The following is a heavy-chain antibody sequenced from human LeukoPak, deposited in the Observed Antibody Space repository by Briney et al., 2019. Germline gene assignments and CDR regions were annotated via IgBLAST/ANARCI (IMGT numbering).Heavy chain of an antibody. Sequence: GGSLRLSCAASGFTFSSYAMSWVRQAPGKGLEWVSTISGSGGSTYDADSVKGRFTISRDNSKNTLYLQMNSLRAEDTAVYYCAKDVGNWNYVCDYWGQGTLVTVSS. J-gene: IGHJ4*02. CDR1: GFTFSSYA. CDR2: ISGSGGST. D-gene: IGHD1-7*01. CDR3: AKDVGNWNYVCDY. V-gene: IGHV3-23*01.